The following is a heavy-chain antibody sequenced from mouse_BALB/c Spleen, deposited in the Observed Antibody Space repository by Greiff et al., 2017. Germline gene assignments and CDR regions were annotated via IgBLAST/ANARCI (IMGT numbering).Heavy chain of an antibody. CDR3: ITTVVADY. CDR2: IDPENGDT. CDR1: GFNIKDYY. Sequence: VQLQQSGAELVRSGASVKLSCTASGFNIKDYYMHWVKQRPEQGLEWIGWIDPENGDTEYAPKFQGKATMTADTSSNTAYLQLSSLTSEDTAVYYCITTVVADYWGQGTTLTVSS. D-gene: IGHD1-1*01. J-gene: IGHJ2*01. V-gene: IGHV14-4*02.